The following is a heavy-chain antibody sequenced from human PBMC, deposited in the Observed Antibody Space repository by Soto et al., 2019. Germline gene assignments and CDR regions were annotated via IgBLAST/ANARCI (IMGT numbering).Heavy chain of an antibody. CDR3: ARVPVDTVAFDI. D-gene: IGHD5-18*01. V-gene: IGHV4-34*01. J-gene: IGHJ3*02. Sequence: ASETLSLTCAVYGGSFSGYYWTWIRQPPGKGLEWIGEFTYRGSTNYNPSLKSRVTISVDTSKSQFSLKLSSVTAADTAVYYCARVPVDTVAFDIWGQGTMVTVSS. CDR1: GGSFSGYY. CDR2: FTYRGST.